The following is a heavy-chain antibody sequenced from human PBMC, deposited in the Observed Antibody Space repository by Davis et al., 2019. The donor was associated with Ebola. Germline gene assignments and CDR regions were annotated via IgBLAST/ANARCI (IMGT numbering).Heavy chain of an antibody. Sequence: MPSETLSLTCTVSGGSISSSGYYWGWIRQPPGKGLEWIGSVYYSGSTYYNPSLKSRVTMSVDTSKNQFSLKLSSVTAADTALYYCARVTISIFGVYSYYHMDVWGKGTAVTVSS. D-gene: IGHD3-3*02. CDR3: ARVTISIFGVYSYYHMDV. CDR2: VYYSGST. V-gene: IGHV4-39*07. J-gene: IGHJ6*03. CDR1: GGSISSSGYY.